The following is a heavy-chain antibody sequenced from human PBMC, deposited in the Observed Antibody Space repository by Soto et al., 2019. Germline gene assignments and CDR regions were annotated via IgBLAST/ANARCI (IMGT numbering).Heavy chain of an antibody. Sequence: SVKVSCKASGGTFSSYTISWVRQAPGQGLEWMGGIIPILDTANYAQKFQGRVTITADESTSTAYMELSSLRSEDTAVYYCARHDCISSSCYYYYYYSMDVWGQGTTVTVSS. CDR3: ARHDCISSSCYYYYYYSMDV. D-gene: IGHD2-2*01. V-gene: IGHV1-69*13. J-gene: IGHJ6*02. CDR1: GGTFSSYT. CDR2: IIPILDTA.